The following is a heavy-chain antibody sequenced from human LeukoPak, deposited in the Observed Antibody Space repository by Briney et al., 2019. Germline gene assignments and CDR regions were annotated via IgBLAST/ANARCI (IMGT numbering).Heavy chain of an antibody. CDR1: GFTVSSNY. V-gene: IGHV3-30*18. J-gene: IGHJ4*02. CDR2: ISYDGSNK. CDR3: AKSGCTSTSCSHYFDY. Sequence: GGSLRLSCAASGFTVSSNYMSWVRQAPGKGLEWVAVISYDGSNKYADSVKGRFTISRDNSKNTLYLQMNSLRVEDTAVYFCAKSGCTSTSCSHYFDYWGQGTLVTVSS. D-gene: IGHD2-2*01.